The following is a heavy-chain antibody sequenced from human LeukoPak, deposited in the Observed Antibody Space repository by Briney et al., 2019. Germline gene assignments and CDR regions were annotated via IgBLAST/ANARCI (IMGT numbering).Heavy chain of an antibody. D-gene: IGHD3-16*02. J-gene: IGHJ3*02. CDR1: GGTFSSYA. V-gene: IGHV1-69*06. Sequence: GASVKVSCKASGGTFSSYAISWVRQAPGQGLEWMGRIIPIFGTANYARKFQGRVTITADKSTSTAYMELSSLRSEDTAVYYCARGFIDEYAFDIWGQGTMVTVSS. CDR2: IIPIFGTA. CDR3: ARGFIDEYAFDI.